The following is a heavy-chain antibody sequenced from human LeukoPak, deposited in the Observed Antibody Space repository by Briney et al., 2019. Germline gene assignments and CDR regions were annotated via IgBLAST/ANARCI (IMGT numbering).Heavy chain of an antibody. V-gene: IGHV1-2*02. CDR2: INPNSGGT. CDR3: ARVLSTMVPRYMDV. D-gene: IGHD3-10*01. J-gene: IGHJ6*03. Sequence: ASVKVSCKTSGYTFSDYYIHWIRQAPGQGLEWVGWINPNSGGTNYAQKFQGRVTMTTDTSTSTAYMELRSLRSDETAVYYCARVLSTMVPRYMDVWGKGTTVTISS. CDR1: GYTFSDYY.